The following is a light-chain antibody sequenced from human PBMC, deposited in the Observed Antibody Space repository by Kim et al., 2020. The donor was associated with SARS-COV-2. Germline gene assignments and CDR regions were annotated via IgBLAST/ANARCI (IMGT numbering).Light chain of an antibody. CDR3: QQYNNWLT. CDR1: QSVSSN. CDR2: GAS. Sequence: EIVMTQSPATLSVSPAERATLSCRASQSVSSNLAWYQQKPGQAPRLLIYGASTRATGIPARFSGSGSGTEFTLTISSLQSEDFAVYYCQQYNNWLTFGGGTKVDIK. V-gene: IGKV3-15*01. J-gene: IGKJ4*01.